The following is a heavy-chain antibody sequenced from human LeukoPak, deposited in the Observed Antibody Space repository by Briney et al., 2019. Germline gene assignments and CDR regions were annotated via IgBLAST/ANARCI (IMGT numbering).Heavy chain of an antibody. CDR3: GRHPEGDYNGAFDF. CDR2: ISGGANTI. Sequence: GGSLRLSCAASGFWFSNYAMAWIRQAPEKGLEWVSSISGGANTIKYSDSAKGRFSISRDDSKNTLYLQMDNLRVDDTALYYCGRHPEGDYNGAFDFWGQGTKVTVSS. V-gene: IGHV3-23*01. D-gene: IGHD4-17*01. J-gene: IGHJ3*01. CDR1: GFWFSNYA.